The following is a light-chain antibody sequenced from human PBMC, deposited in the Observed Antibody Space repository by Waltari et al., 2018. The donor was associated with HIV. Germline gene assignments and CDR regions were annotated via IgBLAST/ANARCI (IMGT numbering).Light chain of an antibody. CDR2: EVS. CDR1: SSDVGGYNY. V-gene: IGLV2-14*01. CDR3: SSYTSSTLWV. J-gene: IGLJ1*01. Sequence: QSALTQPASVSGSPGQSITISCTGTSSDVGGYNYVSWYQQHPGKAPKLMIYEVSNRPSGVSNRFSGSKSGNTASLTNSGLQAEDEADYYCSSYTSSTLWVFGTGTKVTVL.